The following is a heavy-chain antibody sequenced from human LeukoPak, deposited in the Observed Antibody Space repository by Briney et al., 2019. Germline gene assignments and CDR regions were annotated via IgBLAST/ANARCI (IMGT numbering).Heavy chain of an antibody. CDR2: IYTSGST. D-gene: IGHD3-22*01. Sequence: TPSETLSLTCTVSGGSISSYYWSWIRQPAGKGLEWIGRIYTSGSTNYNPSLKSRVTISVDTSKNQFSLKLSSVTAADTAVYYCARWGYDSSGSYAFDIWGQGTMVTVSS. J-gene: IGHJ3*02. CDR1: GGSISSYY. CDR3: ARWGYDSSGSYAFDI. V-gene: IGHV4-4*07.